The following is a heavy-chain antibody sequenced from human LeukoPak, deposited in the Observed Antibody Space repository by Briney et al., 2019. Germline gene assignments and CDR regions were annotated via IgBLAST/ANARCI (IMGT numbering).Heavy chain of an antibody. J-gene: IGHJ4*02. CDR1: GVSFTDYP. Sequence: GGSLRLSCAASGVSFTDYPMNWVSQAPGKGLEWMSQICNTAEGAKYAYYADSVKGRVTISIHDGKNTLYLHMNSLRDDDTAVYYCATDQRYPFDYWGQGTLVTVSS. V-gene: IGHV3-48*02. D-gene: IGHD3-9*01. CDR2: ICNTAEGAKYA. CDR3: ATDQRYPFDY.